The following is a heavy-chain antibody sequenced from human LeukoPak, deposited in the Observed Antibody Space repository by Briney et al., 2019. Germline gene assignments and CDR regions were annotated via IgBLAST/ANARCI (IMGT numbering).Heavy chain of an antibody. D-gene: IGHD2-21*01. CDR2: ISGSGSSA. CDR3: ASGIRGYYYYGMDV. J-gene: IGHJ6*02. Sequence: GGSLRLSCAASGFTFSSYAMSWVRQAPGKGLEWVSAISGSGSSAYYGDSVKGRFTISRGNSKNTLYLQMNSLRAEDTAIYYCASGIRGYYYYGMDVWGQGTTVTVSS. CDR1: GFTFSSYA. V-gene: IGHV3-23*01.